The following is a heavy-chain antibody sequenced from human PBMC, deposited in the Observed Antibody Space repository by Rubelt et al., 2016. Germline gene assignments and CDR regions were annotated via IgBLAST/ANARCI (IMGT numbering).Heavy chain of an antibody. J-gene: IGHJ3*02. CDR1: GFSLTTSGMC. V-gene: IGHV2-70*13. CDR2: IDWDDDK. Sequence: QVTLRESGPALVKPTQTLTLTCTFSGFSLTTSGMCVSWIRQPPGKALQWLALIDWDDDKYYSTSLKTRLTISKDTSKNQVVLTMTNVDPVDTATYYCARMPRGGFRDFKDDAFDIWGQGTMVTVSS. D-gene: IGHD3-10*01. CDR3: ARMPRGGFRDFKDDAFDI.